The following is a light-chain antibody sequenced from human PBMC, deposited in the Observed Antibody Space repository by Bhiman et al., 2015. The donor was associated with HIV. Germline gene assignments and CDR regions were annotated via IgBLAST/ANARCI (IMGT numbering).Light chain of an antibody. J-gene: IGLJ2*01. CDR1: TLGVEY. V-gene: IGLV3-1*01. CDR3: SSFVGSNNLI. CDR2: QDA. Sequence: SLELTQPPSVSVSPGQTASITCSGDTLGVEYVYWFHQKPGQSPVLVIYQDAKRPSGIPERFSGSSSGNTATLTISGTQALDEGDYYCSSFVGSNNLIFAGGTKLTVL.